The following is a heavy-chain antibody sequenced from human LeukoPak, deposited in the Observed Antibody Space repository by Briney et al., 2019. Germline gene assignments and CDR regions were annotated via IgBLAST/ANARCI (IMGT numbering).Heavy chain of an antibody. D-gene: IGHD3-10*01. CDR1: GFTVSSNY. V-gene: IGHV3-53*01. CDR3: ARVLSGRGSLYSYYYYMDV. Sequence: GGSLRLSCAASGFTVSSNYMIWVRQAPGKGLEWVSVIYSGGRTYYVDSVKGRFTISRDISKNTLYLQTNSLRAEDTAVYYCARVLSGRGSLYSYYYYMDVWGKGTTVTISS. CDR2: IYSGGRT. J-gene: IGHJ6*03.